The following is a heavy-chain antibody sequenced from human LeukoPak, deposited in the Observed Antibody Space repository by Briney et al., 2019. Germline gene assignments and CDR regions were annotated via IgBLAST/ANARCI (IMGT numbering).Heavy chain of an antibody. CDR3: AKDTTPRTYDYVWGGYDY. CDR2: ISWNSGSI. J-gene: IGHJ4*02. V-gene: IGHV3-9*01. D-gene: IGHD3-16*01. Sequence: GGSLRLSCAASGFTFDDYAMHWVRQAPGKGLEWVSGISWNSGSIGYADSVRGRFTISRDNAKNSLYLQMDSLRAEDTAFYYCAKDTTPRTYDYVWGGYDYWGQGTLVTVSS. CDR1: GFTFDDYA.